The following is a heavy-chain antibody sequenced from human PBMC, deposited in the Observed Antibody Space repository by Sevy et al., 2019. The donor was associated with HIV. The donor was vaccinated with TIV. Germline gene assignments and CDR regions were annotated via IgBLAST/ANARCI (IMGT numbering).Heavy chain of an antibody. V-gene: IGHV3-7*03. CDR3: ARAETHIVLVPAAKSPLYYYYYMDV. CDR2: IKQDGSEK. Sequence: GGSLRLSCAASGFTFSSYWMSWVRQAPGKGLEWVANIKQDGSEKYYVDSVKGRFTISRDNAKNSLYLQMNSLRAEDTAVYYCARAETHIVLVPAAKSPLYYYYYMDVWGKGTTVTVSS. J-gene: IGHJ6*03. CDR1: GFTFSSYW. D-gene: IGHD2-2*01.